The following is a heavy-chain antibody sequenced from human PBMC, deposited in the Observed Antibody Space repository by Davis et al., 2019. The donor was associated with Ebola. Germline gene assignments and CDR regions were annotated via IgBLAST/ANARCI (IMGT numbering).Heavy chain of an antibody. Sequence: PGGSLRLSCAASGFTFSSYAMSWVRQAPGKGLEWVSAISGSGGSTYYADSVKGRFTISRDNSKNTLYLQMNSLRDEDTAVYYCARDSVRNYDILIGYNWFDPWGQGTLVTVSS. CDR1: GFTFSSYA. J-gene: IGHJ5*02. V-gene: IGHV3-23*01. CDR2: ISGSGGST. D-gene: IGHD3-9*01. CDR3: ARDSVRNYDILIGYNWFDP.